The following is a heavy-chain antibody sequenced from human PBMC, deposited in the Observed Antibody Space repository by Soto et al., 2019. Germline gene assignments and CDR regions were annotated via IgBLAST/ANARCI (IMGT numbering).Heavy chain of an antibody. CDR2: IYYSGST. J-gene: IGHJ4*02. CDR1: GGSISSSSYY. CDR3: ATQAVTTLRGGRYFDY. V-gene: IGHV4-39*01. Sequence: SETLSLTCTVSGGSISSSSYYWGWIRQPPGKGLEWIGSIYYSGSTYYNPSLKSRVTISVDTSKNQFSLKLSSVTAADTAVYYCATQAVTTLRGGRYFDYWGQGTLVTVSS. D-gene: IGHD4-4*01.